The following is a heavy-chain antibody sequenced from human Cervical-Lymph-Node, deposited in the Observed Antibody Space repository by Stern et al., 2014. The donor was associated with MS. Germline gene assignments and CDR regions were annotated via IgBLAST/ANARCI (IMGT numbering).Heavy chain of an antibody. J-gene: IGHJ6*02. CDR3: ARDSDDNGMDV. V-gene: IGHV1-69*06. CDR1: GTTFTNFG. CDR2: VIPIFGTS. Sequence: QLVQSGAEVKKPGSSVKVSCKASGTTFTNFGFSWVRQAPGQGLEWMGGVIPIFGTSPYAQKFQGRVTITADISANTTYLELTSLRFEDTAVYYCARDSDDNGMDVWGQGTTVSVSS.